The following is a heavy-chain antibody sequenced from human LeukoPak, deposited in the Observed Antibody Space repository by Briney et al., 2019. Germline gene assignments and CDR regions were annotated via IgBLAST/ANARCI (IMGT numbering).Heavy chain of an antibody. CDR2: ISASDDGT. D-gene: IGHD6-19*01. J-gene: IGHJ4*02. CDR3: ARAGGSMEWLVERMGYFDY. CDR1: GFTFRRFA. V-gene: IGHV3-23*01. Sequence: PGGSLRLSCAASGFTFRRFAMSWVRQSPGKGLEWVSAISASDDGTYYADSVKGRFTISRDNAKDTLYLQMNSLRAEDTAVYYCARAGGSMEWLVERMGYFDYWGQGTLVTVSS.